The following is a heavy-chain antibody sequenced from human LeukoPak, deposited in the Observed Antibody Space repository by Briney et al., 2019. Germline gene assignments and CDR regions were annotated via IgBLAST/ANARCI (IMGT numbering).Heavy chain of an antibody. Sequence: PGRSLRLSCAASGFTFSSYGMHWVRQAPGKGLEWVAVIWYDGSNKYYADSVKGRFTISRDNSKNTLYLQMNSLRAEDTAVYYCARDSTIAARPYYYCGMDVWGQGTTVTVSS. CDR1: GFTFSSYG. CDR3: ARDSTIAARPYYYCGMDV. CDR2: IWYDGSNK. V-gene: IGHV3-33*01. J-gene: IGHJ6*02. D-gene: IGHD6-6*01.